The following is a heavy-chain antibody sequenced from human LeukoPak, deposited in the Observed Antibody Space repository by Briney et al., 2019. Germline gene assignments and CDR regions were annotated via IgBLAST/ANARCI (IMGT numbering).Heavy chain of an antibody. D-gene: IGHD4-17*01. J-gene: IGHJ4*02. V-gene: IGHV3-23*01. CDR2: ISGSGGSK. CDR1: GFTFSSYA. CDR3: AKGKIRGDYVFNY. Sequence: GGSLTLSCAASGFTFSSYAMSWVRQAPGKGLEWVSAISGSGGSKYYADSVKGRFTISRDNSKNTLYLQMNSLRAEDTAVYYCAKGKIRGDYVFNYWGQGTLVTVSS.